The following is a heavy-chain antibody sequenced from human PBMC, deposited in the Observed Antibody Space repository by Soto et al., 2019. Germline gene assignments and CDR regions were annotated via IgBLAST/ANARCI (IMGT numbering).Heavy chain of an antibody. V-gene: IGHV1-69*13. Sequence: EASVKVSCKASGGTFSSYAISWVRQAPGQGLEWMGGIIPIFGTANYAQKFQGRVTITADESTSTAYMELSSLRSEDTAVYYCARDTGYCSGGSCYSIGYFDYWGQGTLVTVSS. CDR2: IIPIFGTA. CDR1: GGTFSSYA. D-gene: IGHD2-15*01. J-gene: IGHJ4*02. CDR3: ARDTGYCSGGSCYSIGYFDY.